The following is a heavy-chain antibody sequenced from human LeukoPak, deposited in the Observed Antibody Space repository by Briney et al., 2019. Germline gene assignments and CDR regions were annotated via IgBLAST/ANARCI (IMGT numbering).Heavy chain of an antibody. J-gene: IGHJ4*02. V-gene: IGHV3-15*01. CDR2: IKAKIHGETI. Sequence: GGSLRLSCAASGITLSDFWFSWVRQAPGKGLEWVARIKAKIHGETIDYAAPVRGRFIISRDDSRNTVYLQMNSLKFEDTAMYYCTRRSIIWGRGTRVTVSS. CDR3: TRRSII. D-gene: IGHD2-21*01. CDR1: GITLSDFW.